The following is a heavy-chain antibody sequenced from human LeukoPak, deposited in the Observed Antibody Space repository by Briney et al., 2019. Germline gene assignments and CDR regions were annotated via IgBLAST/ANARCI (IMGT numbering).Heavy chain of an antibody. CDR3: ARIRTGTYFDY. CDR2: IDWDDDK. J-gene: IGHJ4*02. CDR1: GFSLSTTGMC. V-gene: IGHV2-70*11. D-gene: IGHD7-27*01. Sequence: RESGPTLVKPTQTLTLTCTFSGFSLSTTGMCVSWIRQPPGKALEWLARIDWDDDKYYSTSLKTRLTTSKDTSKNQVVLTMTNMDPVDTATYYCARIRTGTYFDYWGQGTLVTVSS.